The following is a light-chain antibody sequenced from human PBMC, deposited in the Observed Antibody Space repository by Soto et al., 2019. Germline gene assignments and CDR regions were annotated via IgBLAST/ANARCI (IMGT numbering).Light chain of an antibody. CDR3: SSYTSSSTPYV. CDR1: SSDVGGYNY. Sequence: QSVLTQPASVSGSPGQSITISCTGTSSDVGGYNYVSWYQQDPGKAPKLMIYDVSKRPSGVSNRFSGAKSGNTASLTISGLQAEDEADYYCSSYTSSSTPYVFGTGTKLTVL. CDR2: DVS. J-gene: IGLJ1*01. V-gene: IGLV2-14*01.